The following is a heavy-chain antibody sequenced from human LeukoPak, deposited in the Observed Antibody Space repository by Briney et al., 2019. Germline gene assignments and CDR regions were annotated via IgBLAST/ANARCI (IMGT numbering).Heavy chain of an antibody. J-gene: IGHJ5*02. V-gene: IGHV3-74*01. CDR3: ALFSQPFA. CDR2: INSDGSRT. CDR1: GFTFNNYW. D-gene: IGHD5-18*01. Sequence: GGSLRLFCAASGFTFNNYWMHWVRQAPGKGLVWVSNINSDGSRTNYADSVKGRFSISSDNAKNTLYLQMNGPRAEDTAVYYCALFSQPFAWGQGSLVTVSS.